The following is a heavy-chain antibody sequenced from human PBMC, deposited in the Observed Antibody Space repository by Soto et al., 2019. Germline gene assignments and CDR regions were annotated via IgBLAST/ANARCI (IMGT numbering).Heavy chain of an antibody. D-gene: IGHD1-26*01. Sequence: EVQLVESGGGLVQPGGSLRLSCAASGFTFSSYEMNWVRQAPGKGLEWVSYISSSGSTIFYADSVKGRFTISRDNAKNSLYLQMNILRAEDTAVYYCARDPDKRLRGGSSHFDYWGQGTLVTVSS. CDR1: GFTFSSYE. V-gene: IGHV3-48*03. CDR2: ISSSGSTI. J-gene: IGHJ4*02. CDR3: ARDPDKRLRGGSSHFDY.